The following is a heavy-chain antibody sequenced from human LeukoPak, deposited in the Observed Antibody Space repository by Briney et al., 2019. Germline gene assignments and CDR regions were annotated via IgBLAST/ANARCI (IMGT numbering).Heavy chain of an antibody. J-gene: IGHJ6*02. Sequence: GGSLRLSCTVSGFTVTSTHMVWVRQAPGKGPEWVSVIYSGGSTYYADSVKGRFTISRHNSKNTLYLQMNSLRAEDTAVYYCARGRVWGATNYYGMDVWGQGTTVTVSS. D-gene: IGHD1-26*01. CDR2: IYSGGST. CDR1: GFTVTSTH. V-gene: IGHV3-53*04. CDR3: ARGRVWGATNYYGMDV.